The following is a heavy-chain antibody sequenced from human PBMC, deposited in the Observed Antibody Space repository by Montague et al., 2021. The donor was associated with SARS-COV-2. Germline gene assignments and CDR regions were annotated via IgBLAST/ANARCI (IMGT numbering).Heavy chain of an antibody. D-gene: IGHD3-22*01. CDR3: SRGVSSVNMILVVIWFAYYFDY. CDR1: GGSFSDYY. CDR2: VNLSGRT. V-gene: IGHV4-34*01. Sequence: SETLSLTCAVYGGSFSDYYWCWIRQPPGKGMEWIGEVNLSGRTNSNPSLKSRVTISADTSKYQFYLKLSSVTTADTAVYFCSRGVSSVNMILVVIWFAYYFDYWGQGTLVTVSS. J-gene: IGHJ4*02.